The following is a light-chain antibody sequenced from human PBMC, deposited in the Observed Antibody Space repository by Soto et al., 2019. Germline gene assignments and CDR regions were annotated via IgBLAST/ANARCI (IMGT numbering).Light chain of an antibody. Sequence: DIVMTQSPDALAVSLGERATINCKSSQSVLYTSNDKNYLAWYQQKPGQSPKLLIYWASTRESGVPDRISGSGSGTDFTLTISSLQAEDVAVYYCQQYYSTPSFGGGTKVEIK. J-gene: IGKJ4*01. CDR1: QSVLYTSNDKNY. V-gene: IGKV4-1*01. CDR3: QQYYSTPS. CDR2: WAS.